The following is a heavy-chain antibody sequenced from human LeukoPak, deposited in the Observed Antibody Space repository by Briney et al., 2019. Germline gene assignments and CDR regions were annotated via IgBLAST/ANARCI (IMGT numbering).Heavy chain of an antibody. Sequence: SETLSLTCAVYGGSFSGYYWSLIRQPPGKGLEWIGEINHSGSTNYNPSLKSRVTISVDTSKNQFSLKLSSVTAADTAVYYCARFLAAAEYSYHGMDVWGQGTTVTVSS. CDR3: ARFLAAAEYSYHGMDV. J-gene: IGHJ6*02. CDR1: GGSFSGYY. V-gene: IGHV4-34*01. CDR2: INHSGST. D-gene: IGHD6-13*01.